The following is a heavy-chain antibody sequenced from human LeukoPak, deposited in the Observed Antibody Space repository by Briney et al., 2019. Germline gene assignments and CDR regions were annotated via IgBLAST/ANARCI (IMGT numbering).Heavy chain of an antibody. CDR3: AKEREYSSGWYVGDYLDY. J-gene: IGHJ4*02. CDR2: ISSGGGPT. D-gene: IGHD6-19*01. V-gene: IGHV3-23*01. CDR1: GFTFSIYA. Sequence: GGSLRLSCAASGFTFSIYAMGWVPQAPGKGRDRDAPISSGGGPTYYEESMRGRFSISRDNSKSMLYLEMSSLRAEDTAVYYYAKEREYSSGWYVGDYLDYWGQGTLVTVSS.